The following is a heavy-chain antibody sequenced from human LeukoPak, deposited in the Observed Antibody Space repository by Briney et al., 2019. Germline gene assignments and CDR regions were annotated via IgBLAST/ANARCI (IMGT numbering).Heavy chain of an antibody. CDR2: ISGSGTDI. D-gene: IGHD2-8*01. J-gene: IGHJ4*02. Sequence: GGSLRLSCEASGFTFSDPYMSWIRQAPGKGLECLSYISGSGTDINYADSVRGRFTISRDNAKNLLYLQMNDLRVDDTAVYYCARGRYCTNGVCSIGYWGQGTLVTVSS. CDR1: GFTFSDPY. CDR3: ARGRYCTNGVCSIGY. V-gene: IGHV3-11*01.